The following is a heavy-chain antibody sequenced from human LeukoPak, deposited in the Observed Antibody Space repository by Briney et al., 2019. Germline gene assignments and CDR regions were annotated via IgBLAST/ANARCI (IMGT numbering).Heavy chain of an antibody. V-gene: IGHV1-2*02. D-gene: IGHD2-15*01. Sequence: ASVKVSCKASGYTFTGYYMHWVRQAPGQGLEWMGWINPNSGGTNCAQKFQGRVTMTRDTSISTAYMELSRLRSDDTAVYYCAREVSGGGYFDYWGQGTLVTASS. CDR2: INPNSGGT. J-gene: IGHJ4*02. CDR3: AREVSGGGYFDY. CDR1: GYTFTGYY.